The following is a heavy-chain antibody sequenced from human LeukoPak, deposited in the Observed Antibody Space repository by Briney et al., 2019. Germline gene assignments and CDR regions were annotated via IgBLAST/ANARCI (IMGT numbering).Heavy chain of an antibody. V-gene: IGHV1-18*04. D-gene: IGHD6-19*01. CDR3: ARGGGGWYKYNWFDP. J-gene: IGHJ5*02. CDR2: ISAYNGNT. Sequence: ASVKVSCKASGYTFTGYYMHWVRQAPGQGLEWMGWISAYNGNTNYAQKLQGRVTMTTDTSTSTAYMELRSLRSDDTAVYYCARGGGGWYKYNWFDPWGQGTLVTVSS. CDR1: GYTFTGYY.